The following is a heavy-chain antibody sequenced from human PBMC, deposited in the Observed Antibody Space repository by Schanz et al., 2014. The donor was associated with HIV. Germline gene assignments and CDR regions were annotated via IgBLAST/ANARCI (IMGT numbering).Heavy chain of an antibody. J-gene: IGHJ6*02. CDR1: GGSLSGYY. V-gene: IGHV4-34*02. D-gene: IGHD3-16*01. CDR2: VNHSGSM. CDR3: VREGEDSVAARWYNGMDV. Sequence: QVRLQQWGVGLLKPSETLSLTCAVYGGSLSGYYWSWIRQSPGKGLEWIGEVNHSGSMKYNPTLKSRVTISVDTSKNQFSLRLSSVTAADAAVYYCVREGEDSVAARWYNGMDVWGQGTTVTVSS.